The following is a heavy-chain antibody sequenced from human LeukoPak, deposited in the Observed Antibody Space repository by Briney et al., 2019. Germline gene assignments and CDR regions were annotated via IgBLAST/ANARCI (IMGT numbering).Heavy chain of an antibody. CDR1: GFTFRGYA. CDR3: AKDRVRIAATGVDY. J-gene: IGHJ4*02. Sequence: GGSLRLSCAASGFTFRGYAMSWVRRAPGKGLEWVSGISDSGGSTYYADSVKGRFTISRDNSKNTLYLQMHSLRPDDTAVYYCAKDRVRIAATGVDYWGQGTLVTVSS. CDR2: ISDSGGST. V-gene: IGHV3-23*01. D-gene: IGHD6-6*01.